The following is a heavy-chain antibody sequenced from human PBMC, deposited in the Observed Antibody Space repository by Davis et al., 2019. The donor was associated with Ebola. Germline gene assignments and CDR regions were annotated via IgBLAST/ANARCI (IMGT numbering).Heavy chain of an antibody. CDR1: GFTFSSYS. V-gene: IGHV3-21*04. D-gene: IGHD6-13*01. Sequence: GESLKISCAASGFTFSSYSMNWVRQAPGKGLEWVSSISSSSSYIYYADSVKGRFTISRDNSKNTLYLQMNSLRAEDTAVYYCTSTHSSSVDYWGQGTLVTVSS. CDR3: TSTHSSSVDY. CDR2: ISSSSSYI. J-gene: IGHJ4*02.